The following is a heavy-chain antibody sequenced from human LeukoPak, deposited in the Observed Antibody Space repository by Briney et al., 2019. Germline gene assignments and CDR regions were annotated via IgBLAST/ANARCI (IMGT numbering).Heavy chain of an antibody. CDR1: GGTFSSYA. CDR2: IIPIFGTA. J-gene: IGHJ3*02. D-gene: IGHD5-12*01. Sequence: ASVKVSCKASGGTFSSYAISWVRQAPGQGLEWMGGIIPIFGTANYAQKFQGRVTITTDESTSTAYMELSSLRSEDTAVYYCASPLLRLNDAFDTWGQGAMVTVSS. V-gene: IGHV1-69*05. CDR3: ASPLLRLNDAFDT.